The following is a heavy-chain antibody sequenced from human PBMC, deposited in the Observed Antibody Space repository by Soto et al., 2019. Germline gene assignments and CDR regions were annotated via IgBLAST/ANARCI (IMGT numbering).Heavy chain of an antibody. CDR3: ARSRRGAEFYDDGGNYNAFDT. D-gene: IGHD2-21*01. CDR1: GGPFTTNA. Sequence: QMHLVQSGAEVEEPGSSVTVSCQTSGGPFTTNAISWLRPAPGQGREWMGGIIPMFTTRYYAQRFQGRLIFTADEIKITSYMQRSSLRSDATAIYFCARSRRGAEFYDDGGNYNAFDTWGQWTVFTVSS. V-gene: IGHV1-69*01. CDR2: IIPMFTTR. J-gene: IGHJ3*02.